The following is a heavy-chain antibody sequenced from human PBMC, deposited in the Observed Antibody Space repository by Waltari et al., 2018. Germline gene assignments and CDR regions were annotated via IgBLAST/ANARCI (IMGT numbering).Heavy chain of an antibody. CDR1: GFIVNTYY. CDR3: ARLKDYTDWYFDI. V-gene: IGHV3-53*04. D-gene: IGHD4-4*01. J-gene: IGHJ2*01. Sequence: EVQLVESGGGLVQPGGSLRLSCAASGFIVNTYYMGWVRHAPGKGLGWVSTMYIDGRTKYAYSLKGLFTVSRHSSQNTLYLQMNSLRVEDTAIYYCARLKDYTDWYFDIWGRGTLVTVSA. CDR2: MYIDGRT.